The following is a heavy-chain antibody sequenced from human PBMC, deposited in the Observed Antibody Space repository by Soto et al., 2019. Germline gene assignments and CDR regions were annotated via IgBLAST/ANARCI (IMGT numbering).Heavy chain of an antibody. CDR2: IYPGDSDT. D-gene: IGHD3-3*01. CDR3: ARKRFLEWLTYAFDI. Sequence: EVQLVQSGAEVKKPGESLKISCKGSGYSFTSYWIGWVRQMPGKGLEWMGIIYPGDSDTRYSPSFQGQVTISADKSIRTDYLQWSSLKASDTAMYYCARKRFLEWLTYAFDIWGQGTMVTVSS. J-gene: IGHJ3*02. CDR1: GYSFTSYW. V-gene: IGHV5-51*03.